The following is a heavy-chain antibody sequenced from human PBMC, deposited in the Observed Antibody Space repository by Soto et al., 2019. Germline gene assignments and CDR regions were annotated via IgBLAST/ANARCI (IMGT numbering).Heavy chain of an antibody. V-gene: IGHV4-59*01. CDR3: ARSQTAVSTGFDY. D-gene: IGHD4-17*01. CDR2: IYYTGST. J-gene: IGHJ4*02. CDR1: DGSIRSYY. Sequence: PSETLSLTCTVSDGSIRSYYWSWMRQPPGKGLEWIGYIYYTGSTSYNPSLKSRVTISVDTSKNQFSLKLSSVSAADTAVYYCARSQTAVSTGFDYWVQGTLVTVSS.